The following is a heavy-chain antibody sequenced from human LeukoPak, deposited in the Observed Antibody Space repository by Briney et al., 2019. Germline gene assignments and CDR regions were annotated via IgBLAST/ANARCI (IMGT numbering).Heavy chain of an antibody. CDR1: GFTFSSYA. CDR2: ISYDGSNK. CDR3: ARPLNPGYYDSSGYHDAFDI. Sequence: PGRSLRLSCAASGFTFSSYAMHCVRQAPGKGLEWVAVISYDGSNKYYADSVKGRFTISRDNSKSTLYLQMNSLRAEDTAVYYCARPLNPGYYDSSGYHDAFDIWGQGTMVTVSS. D-gene: IGHD3-22*01. V-gene: IGHV3-30-3*01. J-gene: IGHJ3*02.